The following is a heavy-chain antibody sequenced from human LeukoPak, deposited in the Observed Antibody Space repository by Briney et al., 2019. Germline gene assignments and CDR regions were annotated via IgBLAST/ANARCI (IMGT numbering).Heavy chain of an antibody. J-gene: IGHJ4*02. V-gene: IGHV3-23*01. CDR3: VIERELLRGVDY. CDR1: GFTFSSYA. CDR2: ISGSGGST. Sequence: HPGGSLRLSCAASGFTFSSYAMSWVRQAPGKGLEWVSAISGSGGSTYYADSVKGRFTISRDNSKNTLYLQMNSLRAEDTAVYYCVIERELLRGVDYWGQGTLVTVSS. D-gene: IGHD1-26*01.